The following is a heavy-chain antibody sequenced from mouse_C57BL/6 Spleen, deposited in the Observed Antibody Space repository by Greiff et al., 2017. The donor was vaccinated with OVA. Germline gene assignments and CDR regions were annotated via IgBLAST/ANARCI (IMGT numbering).Heavy chain of an antibody. V-gene: IGHV1-59*01. CDR1: GYTFTSYW. CDR2: IDPSDSYT. J-gene: IGHJ3*01. D-gene: IGHD1-1*01. Sequence: VQLQQPGAELVRPGTSVKLSCKASGYTFTSYWMHWVKQRPGQGLEWIGVIDPSDSYTNYNQKFKGKATLTVDTSSSTAYMQLSSLTSEDSAVYYCARSGDGSSWFAYWGQGTLVTVSA. CDR3: ARSGDGSSWFAY.